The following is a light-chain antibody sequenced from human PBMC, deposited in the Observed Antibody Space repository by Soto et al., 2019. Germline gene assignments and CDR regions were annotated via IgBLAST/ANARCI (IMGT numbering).Light chain of an antibody. V-gene: IGKV3-20*01. Sequence: EVVLTQSPATLSLSPGERATLSCRANQSVSANYLAWYQQKPGQAPRLHIYGASSRATAIPDRLSGSGSGRVFTLTSSSLEPKDFAVFYCHQYGSSPFTFGRGTNVDI. J-gene: IGKJ3*01. CDR3: HQYGSSPFT. CDR2: GAS. CDR1: QSVSANY.